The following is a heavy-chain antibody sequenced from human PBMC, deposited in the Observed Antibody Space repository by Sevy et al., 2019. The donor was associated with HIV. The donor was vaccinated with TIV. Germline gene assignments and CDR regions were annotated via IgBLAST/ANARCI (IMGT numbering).Heavy chain of an antibody. Sequence: SETLSLTCTVSDGSITSHYWNWIRQPPGKGLEWIGHIYYSGRTNYNPSLQSRVTISVDTSNNQLSLKLTSVTAADTAVYYCARDVGVFDYVWGNYRPNNYFAYWGQGSPVTVSS. J-gene: IGHJ4*02. CDR1: DGSITSHY. V-gene: IGHV4-59*11. CDR2: IYYSGRT. CDR3: ARDVGVFDYVWGNYRPNNYFAY. D-gene: IGHD3-16*02.